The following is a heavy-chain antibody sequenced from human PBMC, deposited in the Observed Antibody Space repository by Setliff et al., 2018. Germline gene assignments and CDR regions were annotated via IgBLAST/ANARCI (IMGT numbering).Heavy chain of an antibody. J-gene: IGHJ4*02. V-gene: IGHV1-18*01. CDR3: ARINFYVSSGYYYAPEL. CDR1: GFTFTDYG. D-gene: IGHD3-22*01. Sequence: GASVKVSCKSPGFTFTDYGITWVRQVPGQGLEWMGWINNYSFNTQYAQKFQGRVTVTTDTSTTTAYMELRSLRADDTAVYYCARINFYVSSGYYYAPELWGQGTTVTVSS. CDR2: INNYSFNT.